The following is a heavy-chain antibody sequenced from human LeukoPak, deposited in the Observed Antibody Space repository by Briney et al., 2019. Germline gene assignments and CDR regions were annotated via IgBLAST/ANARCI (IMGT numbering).Heavy chain of an antibody. Sequence: SGGSLRLSCAASGFTFDKAWMTWVRQAPGKGLEWVGRIKSKIHGGTIDYAAPVKGRFTISRDDSENTVYLQMNSLKTEDTAVYYCTRDPVDYWGQGTLVTVSS. J-gene: IGHJ4*02. CDR3: TRDPVDY. V-gene: IGHV3-15*01. CDR2: IKSKIHGGTI. CDR1: GFTFDKAW.